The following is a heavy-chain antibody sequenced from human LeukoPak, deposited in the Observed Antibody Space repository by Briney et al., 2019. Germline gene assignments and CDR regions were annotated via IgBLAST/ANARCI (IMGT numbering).Heavy chain of an antibody. J-gene: IGHJ4*02. CDR1: GGSTSSSSYY. CDR3: ARSGSIRFLDY. CDR2: IYYSGST. Sequence: SETLSLTCTVSGGSTSSSSYYWGWISQPPGKGLEWLGSIYYSGSTYNNQFLKSRFTISVDTAKNQFFLKLRSVSVADTAVYFCARSGSIRFLDYWGQGTLVTVSS. D-gene: IGHD3-3*01. V-gene: IGHV4-39*07.